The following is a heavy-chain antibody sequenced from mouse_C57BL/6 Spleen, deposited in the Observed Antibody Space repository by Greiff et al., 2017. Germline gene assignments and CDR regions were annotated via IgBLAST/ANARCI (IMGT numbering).Heavy chain of an antibody. Sequence: QVQLQQSGAELVRPGSSVKLSCKASGYTFTSYWMHWVKQRPIQGLEWIGNIDPSDSETHYNQKFKDKATLTVDKSSSTAYMQLSSLTSEDSAVYCCARADYGRSYRYWYFDVWGTGTTVTVTS. D-gene: IGHD1-1*01. CDR3: ARADYGRSYRYWYFDV. CDR2: IDPSDSET. J-gene: IGHJ1*03. CDR1: GYTFTSYW. V-gene: IGHV1-52*01.